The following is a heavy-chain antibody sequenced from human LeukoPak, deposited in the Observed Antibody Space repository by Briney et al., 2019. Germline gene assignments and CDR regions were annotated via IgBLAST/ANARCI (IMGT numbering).Heavy chain of an antibody. D-gene: IGHD1-1*01. V-gene: IGHV4-34*01. Sequence: SETLSLTCAVYGGSFSGYYWSWIRQPPGKGLEWIGEINQSGSTNYNPSLKSRVTISVDTSKNQFSLKLSSVTAADTAVYYCARHLYNWNLDYWGQGTLVTVSS. J-gene: IGHJ4*02. CDR3: ARHLYNWNLDY. CDR1: GGSFSGYY. CDR2: INQSGST.